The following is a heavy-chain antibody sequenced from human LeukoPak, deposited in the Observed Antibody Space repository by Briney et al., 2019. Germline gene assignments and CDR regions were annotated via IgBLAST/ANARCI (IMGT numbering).Heavy chain of an antibody. CDR1: GGSISSYY. CDR3: ARDLDADCSSGSCYPGYYYMDV. J-gene: IGHJ6*03. Sequence: SETLSLTCTVSGGSISSYYWSWIRQPAGKGLEWIGRIYTSGSTNCNPSLKSRVTMSVDTSKNQFSLKLSSVTAADTAVYYCARDLDADCSSGSCYPGYYYMDVWGKGTTVTVSS. CDR2: IYTSGST. V-gene: IGHV4-4*07. D-gene: IGHD2-15*01.